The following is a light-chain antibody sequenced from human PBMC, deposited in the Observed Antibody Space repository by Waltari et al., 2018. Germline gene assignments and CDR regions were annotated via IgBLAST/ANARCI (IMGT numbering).Light chain of an antibody. Sequence: EIVMTQSPPTLSVSPGERATLSCSARQSVSSNLAWYQQKPGQAPRLLIYGASIRAPGIPARFSGSGSGTEFTLTISTLQSEDFAVYYCQQYNNWPPGYIFGQGTKLEIK. CDR2: GAS. CDR1: QSVSSN. V-gene: IGKV3D-15*03. CDR3: QQYNNWPPGYI. J-gene: IGKJ2*01.